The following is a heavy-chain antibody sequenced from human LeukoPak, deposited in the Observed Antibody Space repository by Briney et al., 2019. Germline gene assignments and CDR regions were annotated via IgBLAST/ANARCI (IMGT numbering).Heavy chain of an antibody. CDR2: IYKRRAT. CDR1: LDSMTDYY. CDR3: VASYATSSGIDH. V-gene: IGHV4-4*09. Sequence: SETLSLTCNVSLDSMTDYYWSWIRQSPGGGLDWIGYIYKRRATNYLPSLRSRVTISVDKSKWQVFLRLNSVTAADTALYYCVASYATSSGIDHWGQGTLVTVSS. J-gene: IGHJ4*02. D-gene: IGHD2/OR15-2a*01.